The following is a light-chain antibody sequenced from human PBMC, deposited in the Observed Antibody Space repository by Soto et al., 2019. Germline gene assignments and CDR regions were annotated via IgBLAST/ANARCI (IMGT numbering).Light chain of an antibody. CDR1: STDFVSYNR. V-gene: IGLV2-18*02. CDR3: SSYTPSSIFVV. Sequence: QSVLTQPPSVSGSPGQSVTISCTGTSTDFVSYNRVSWYQQPPGTAPKLIIYEASNRPSGAPDRFSGSKSGNTASLTISGRQSEDEANYYCSSYTPSSIFVVLGTGTKVPVL. CDR2: EAS. J-gene: IGLJ1*01.